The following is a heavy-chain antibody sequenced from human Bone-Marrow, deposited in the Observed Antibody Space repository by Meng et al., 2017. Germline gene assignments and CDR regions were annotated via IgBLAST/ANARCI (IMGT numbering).Heavy chain of an antibody. Sequence: GESLKISCAASGFTFSDYYMSWIRQAPGKGLEWVSYISSSGSTIYYADSVKGRFTISRDNAKNSLYLQMNSLRAEDTAVYYCARDRSVRVRGVIRGEGLVPFYYWGQGTLVTVSS. J-gene: IGHJ4*02. CDR1: GFTFSDYY. V-gene: IGHV3-11*04. CDR3: ARDRSVRVRGVIRGEGLVPFYY. CDR2: ISSSGSTI. D-gene: IGHD3-10*01.